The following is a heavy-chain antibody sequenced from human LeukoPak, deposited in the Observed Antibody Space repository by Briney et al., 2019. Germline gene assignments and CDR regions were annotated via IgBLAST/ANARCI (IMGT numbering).Heavy chain of an antibody. CDR1: GYSFTTYL. CDR2: INTSSGGA. V-gene: IGHV1-46*01. J-gene: IGHJ3*02. Sequence: ASVKISCKTSGYSFTTYLIHWVRQAPGQGLEWLGEINTSSGGAAYAPEFQGRDTMTRDTSTSTAYMELRSLRSEDTAVYFCARDPANGRPDSFDIWGQGTLVTVSS. D-gene: IGHD1-26*01. CDR3: ARDPANGRPDSFDI.